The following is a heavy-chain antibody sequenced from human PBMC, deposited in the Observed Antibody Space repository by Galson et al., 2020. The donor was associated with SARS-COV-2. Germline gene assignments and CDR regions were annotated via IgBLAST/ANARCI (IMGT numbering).Heavy chain of an antibody. CDR3: ARAHKGAYYYGMDV. D-gene: IGHD3-16*01. CDR1: GFTFSSYA. Sequence: GGSLRLSCAASGFTFSSYAMHWVRQAPGKGLEWVAVMSYDGSNKYYADSVEGRFTISRDNSKNTLYLQMNSLRAEDTAVYYCARAHKGAYYYGMDVWGQGTTVTVSS. V-gene: IGHV3-30-3*01. CDR2: MSYDGSNK. J-gene: IGHJ6*02.